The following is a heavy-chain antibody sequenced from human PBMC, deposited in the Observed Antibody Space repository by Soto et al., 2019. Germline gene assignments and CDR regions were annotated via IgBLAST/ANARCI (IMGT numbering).Heavy chain of an antibody. CDR1: GFTFSSYA. Sequence: GGSLRLSCAASGFTFSSYAMSWVRQAPGKGLEWVSAISGSGGSTYYADSVKGRFTISRDNSKNTLYLQMNSLRAEDTAVYYCAKETHHYDSSGYYSADFDYWGQGTLVTVSS. CDR2: ISGSGGST. J-gene: IGHJ4*02. V-gene: IGHV3-23*01. D-gene: IGHD3-22*01. CDR3: AKETHHYDSSGYYSADFDY.